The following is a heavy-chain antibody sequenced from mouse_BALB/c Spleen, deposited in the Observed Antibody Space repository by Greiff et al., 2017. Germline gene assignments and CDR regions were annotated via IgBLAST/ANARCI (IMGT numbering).Heavy chain of an antibody. Sequence: EVNLVESGGGLVKPGGSLKLSCAASGFTFSSYAMSWVRQTPEKRLEWVASISSGGSTYYPDSVKGRFTISRDNARNILYLQMSSLRSEDTAMYYCARDGLSTMITTGDYWGQGTTLTVSS. CDR1: GFTFSSYA. V-gene: IGHV5-6-5*01. CDR2: ISSGGST. CDR3: ARDGLSTMITTGDY. J-gene: IGHJ2*01. D-gene: IGHD2-4*01.